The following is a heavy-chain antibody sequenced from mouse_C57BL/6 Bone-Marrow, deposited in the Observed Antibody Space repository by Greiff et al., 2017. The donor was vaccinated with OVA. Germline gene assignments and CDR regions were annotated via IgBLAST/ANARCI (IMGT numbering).Heavy chain of an antibody. CDR3: ARDNWDWYFDV. D-gene: IGHD4-1*01. V-gene: IGHV7-1*01. J-gene: IGHJ1*03. CDR2: SRNKANDYTT. Sequence: EVQVVGSGGGLIQSGRSLRLSCATSGFTFSDFYMEWVRQAPGKGLEWIAASRNKANDYTTEYSASVKGRFIVSRYTSQSILYLQMNALRAEDTAIYYCARDNWDWYFDVWGTGTTVTVSS. CDR1: GFTFSDFY.